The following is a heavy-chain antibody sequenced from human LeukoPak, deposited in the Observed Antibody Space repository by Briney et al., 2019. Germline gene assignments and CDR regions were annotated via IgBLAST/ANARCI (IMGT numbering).Heavy chain of an antibody. CDR2: IRSTGSST. V-gene: IGHV3-11*04. CDR1: GFTFRDYY. Sequence: GGSLRLSCTASGFTFRDYYVTWIRQAPGKGLEWVSYIRSTGSSTAYADSVKGRFAISRDNAKNSLYLQMNGLRVEDTAVYYCARVYYASWSGQPLSQHWLDPWGQGTLVAVSS. J-gene: IGHJ5*02. CDR3: ARVYYASWSGQPLSQHWLDP. D-gene: IGHD3-3*01.